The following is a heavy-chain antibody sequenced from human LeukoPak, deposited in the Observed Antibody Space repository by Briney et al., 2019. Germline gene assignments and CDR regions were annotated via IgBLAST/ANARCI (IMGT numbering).Heavy chain of an antibody. CDR3: AGDPEITTYEAFDI. CDR2: IIPIFGTA. CDR1: GGTFSSYA. Sequence: ASVKVSCKASGGTFSSYAISWVRQAPGQGLEWMGGIIPIFGTANYAQKFQGRVTITADESTSTAYMELSSLRSEDTAVCYCAGDPEITTYEAFDIWGQGTMVTVSS. V-gene: IGHV1-69*13. J-gene: IGHJ3*02. D-gene: IGHD5-12*01.